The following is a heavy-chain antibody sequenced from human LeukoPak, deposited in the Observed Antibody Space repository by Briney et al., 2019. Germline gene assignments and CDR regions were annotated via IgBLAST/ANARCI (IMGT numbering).Heavy chain of an antibody. D-gene: IGHD3-22*01. V-gene: IGHV1-69*05. J-gene: IGHJ4*02. CDR1: SGTFDSYG. CDR3: ARGELGDRSGFSFFDY. Sequence: ASVKVSCKAPSGTFDSYGISWVRQAPGQGLEWMGGVMAIFGGVKYGQKFQGRATITTDASTSTAYMELRSLTSEDTGIYYCARGELGDRSGFSFFDYWGQGTLVTVSS. CDR2: VMAIFGGV.